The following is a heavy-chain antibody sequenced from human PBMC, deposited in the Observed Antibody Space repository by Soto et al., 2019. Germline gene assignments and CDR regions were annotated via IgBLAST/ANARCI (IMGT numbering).Heavy chain of an antibody. V-gene: IGHV4-34*01. CDR2: INHSGSS. CDR1: GGSFSGYY. J-gene: IGHJ6*02. CDR3: ARTVIAADPNYDYGMDV. Sequence: QVQLQQWGAGLLKPSETLSLTCAVYGGSFSGYYWSWIRQPPGKGLEWIGEINHSGSSNYNPSLKSRGTLSVDTSKNQFSLTLSSVAAADTAVYYCARTVIAADPNYDYGMDVWGQGATVTVS. D-gene: IGHD6-13*01.